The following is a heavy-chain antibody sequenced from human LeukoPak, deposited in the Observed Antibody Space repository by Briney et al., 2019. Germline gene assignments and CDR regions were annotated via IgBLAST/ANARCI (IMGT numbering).Heavy chain of an antibody. D-gene: IGHD6-6*01. J-gene: IGHJ6*02. CDR1: GFTFSSYG. Sequence: GGSLRLSCAASGFTFSSYGMHWVRQAPGKGLEWVAVISYDGSNKYYADSVKGRFTISRDNSKNTLYLQMNSLRAEDTAVYYCAKISSSSVNYYGMDVWGQGTTVTVSS. CDR2: ISYDGSNK. V-gene: IGHV3-30*18. CDR3: AKISSSSVNYYGMDV.